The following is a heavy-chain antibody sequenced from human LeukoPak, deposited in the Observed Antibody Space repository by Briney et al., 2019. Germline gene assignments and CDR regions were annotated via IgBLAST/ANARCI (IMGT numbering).Heavy chain of an antibody. CDR1: GFSFSSWW. CDR2: IKQDGNEK. D-gene: IGHD2-15*01. J-gene: IGHJ4*02. CDR3: VREDRSCYYY. V-gene: IGHV3-7*03. Sequence: GGSLRLSCAASGFSFSSWWMSWVRQAPGKGLEWVANIKQDGNEKYYLDSVKGRITISRDNDKNSLYLQMNSLRAEEKAVYYCVREDRSCYYYWGQGTLVTVSS.